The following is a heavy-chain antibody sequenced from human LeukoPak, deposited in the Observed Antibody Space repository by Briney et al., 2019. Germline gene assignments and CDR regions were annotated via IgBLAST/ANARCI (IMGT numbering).Heavy chain of an antibody. CDR1: GGSISSYY. CDR2: IYTSGST. J-gene: IGHJ4*02. CDR3: AREVTGYSSSWPRFDY. D-gene: IGHD6-13*01. Sequence: PSETLSLTCTVSGGSISSYYWSWIRQPAGKGLEWIGRIYTSGSTNYNPSLKSRVTMSVDTSKNQLSLKLSSITAADTALYYCAREVTGYSSSWPRFDYWGQGTLVTVSS. V-gene: IGHV4-4*07.